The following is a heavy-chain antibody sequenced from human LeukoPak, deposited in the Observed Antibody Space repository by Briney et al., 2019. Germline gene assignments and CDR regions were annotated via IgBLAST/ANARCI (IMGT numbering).Heavy chain of an antibody. V-gene: IGHV3-7*03. CDR3: AKEGRSLQTY. Sequence: GGSLRLSCAASGFMFSSSWMSWVRLAPGKGLEWVANIKEDGTETYYVDSVKGRFTISRDNAKNSLYLQMNSLRVEDTAVYYCAKEGRSLQTYWGQGTLVTVSS. D-gene: IGHD5-24*01. J-gene: IGHJ4*02. CDR1: GFMFSSSW. CDR2: IKEDGTET.